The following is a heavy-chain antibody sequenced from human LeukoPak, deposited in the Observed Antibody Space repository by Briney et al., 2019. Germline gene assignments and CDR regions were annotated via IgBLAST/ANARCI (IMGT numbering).Heavy chain of an antibody. CDR1: GGSFSGYY. D-gene: IGHD3-3*01. V-gene: IGHV4-34*01. CDR2: INHSGST. J-gene: IGHJ4*02. CDR3: ARAKEWLLDY. Sequence: SETLSLTCAVYGGSFSGYYWSWIRQPPGKGLEWIGEINHSGSTNYNPSLKSRVTISVDTSKNQFSLKLSSVTAADTAVYYCARAKEWLLDYWGQGTLVTVSS.